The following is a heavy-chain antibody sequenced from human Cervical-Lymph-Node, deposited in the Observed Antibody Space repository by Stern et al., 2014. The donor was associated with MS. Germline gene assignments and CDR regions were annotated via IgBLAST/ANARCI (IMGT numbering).Heavy chain of an antibody. V-gene: IGHV7-4-1*02. D-gene: IGHD2-2*01. CDR3: ARVKPAAILDY. Sequence: VKLVESGSELKKPGASVKVTCKASGYTFTRNALNWVRQAPGQRLAWLGWIHTNTGNATYAQGFTVRLVFSLDTSVSTAYLQISSLKAEDTAVYYCARVKPAAILDYWGQGTLVTVSS. CDR2: IHTNTGNA. CDR1: GYTFTRNA. J-gene: IGHJ4*02.